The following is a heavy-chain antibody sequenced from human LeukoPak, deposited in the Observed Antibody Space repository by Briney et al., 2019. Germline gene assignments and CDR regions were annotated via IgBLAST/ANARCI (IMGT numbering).Heavy chain of an antibody. V-gene: IGHV3-23*01. CDR1: GFTFSSYA. CDR2: ISGSSGST. D-gene: IGHD3-22*01. CDR3: AKGRITMIVAREFDY. J-gene: IGHJ4*02. Sequence: GGSLRLSCAASGFTFSSYAMSWVRQAPGKGLEWVSAISGSSGSTYYADSVKGRFTISRDNSKNTLYLQMNSLRAEDTAVYYCAKGRITMIVAREFDYWGQGTLVTVSS.